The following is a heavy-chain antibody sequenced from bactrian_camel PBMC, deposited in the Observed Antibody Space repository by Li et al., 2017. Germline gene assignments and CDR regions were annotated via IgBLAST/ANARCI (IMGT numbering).Heavy chain of an antibody. CDR2: IDTAGDA. Sequence: HVQLVESGGGSVQAGGSLRLVCAGSGSSGSSWSSDCMAWYRQYSGQQRRMGVAAIDTAGDAVYGDSVQGRFTITRDVATNIVYLQMNNLKPEDTAMYYCAAHTGRFTLRGCPLEGGISWYDYWGQGTQVTVS. D-gene: IGHD6*01. CDR3: AAHTGRFTLRGCPLEGGISWYDY. J-gene: IGHJ4*01. V-gene: IGHV3S53*01. CDR1: GSSWSSDC.